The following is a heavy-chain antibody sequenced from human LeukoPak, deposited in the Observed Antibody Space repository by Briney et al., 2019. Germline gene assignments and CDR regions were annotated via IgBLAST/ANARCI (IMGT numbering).Heavy chain of an antibody. CDR2: FDPEDGET. CDR3: ATVPMGVEFPFDY. Sequence: ASVKVSCKVSGYTLTGLSMHWVRQAPGKGLEWMGGFDPEDGETIYAQKFQGRVTMTEDTSTDTAYMELSSLRSEDTAVYYCATVPMGVEFPFDYWGQGTLVTVSS. CDR1: GYTLTGLS. J-gene: IGHJ4*02. D-gene: IGHD3-10*01. V-gene: IGHV1-24*01.